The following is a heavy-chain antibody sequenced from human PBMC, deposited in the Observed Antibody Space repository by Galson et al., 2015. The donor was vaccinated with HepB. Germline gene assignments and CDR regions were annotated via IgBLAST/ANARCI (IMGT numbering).Heavy chain of an antibody. CDR2: VSGSGGST. V-gene: IGHV3-23*01. CDR1: RFAFSSYA. D-gene: IGHD3-22*01. CDR3: ARDLGWNGDSSGYYSGAFDI. J-gene: IGHJ3*02. Sequence: SLRLSCAASRFAFSSYAMSWVRQAPGKGLEWVSAVSGSGGSTYFADSVKGRFTISRDNSKSTLYLQMNSLRAEDTAVYYCARDLGWNGDSSGYYSGAFDIWGQGTMVTVSS.